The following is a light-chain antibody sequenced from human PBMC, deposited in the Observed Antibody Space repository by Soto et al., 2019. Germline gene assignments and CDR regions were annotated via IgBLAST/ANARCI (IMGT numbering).Light chain of an antibody. CDR1: NIGNKG. CDR2: DDS. J-gene: IGLJ2*01. V-gene: IGLV3-21*02. Sequence: SYELTQPPSVSVAPGQTARITCGGNNIGNKGVDWYQQKPGQAPVLVISDDSDRPSGIPERFSGSNSGNAATLTISRVEVEDEADYYCQVWHNSGEHPGVVFGGGTKLTVL. CDR3: QVWHNSGEHPGVV.